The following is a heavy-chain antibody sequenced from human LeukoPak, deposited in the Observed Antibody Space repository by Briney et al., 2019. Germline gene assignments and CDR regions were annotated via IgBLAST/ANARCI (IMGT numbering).Heavy chain of an antibody. V-gene: IGHV4-61*01. CDR3: ARDTSSWFYGMDV. Sequence: SETLSLTCTVSGGSVGSNSDYWTWIRQPPGKGLEWIGYIFYNVSTKYNPSLTSRSPISLNTSKNQFSLNLSSVTAADTGVYYCARDTSSWFYGMDVWGKGTTVIVSS. J-gene: IGHJ6*04. CDR1: GGSVGSNSDY. D-gene: IGHD6-13*01. CDR2: IFYNVST.